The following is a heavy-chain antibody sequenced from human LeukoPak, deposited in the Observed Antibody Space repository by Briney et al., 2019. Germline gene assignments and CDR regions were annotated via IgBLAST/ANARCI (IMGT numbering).Heavy chain of an antibody. J-gene: IGHJ6*03. Sequence: GGSLRLSCAASGFTFTSYSMNWVRQAPGKGLEWVSSISSLSTYIYYADSVKGRFTISRDNSKNTLYLQMNSLRAEDTAVYYCARGFPTPKSSWYQIYYYYYYYMDVWGKGTTVTISS. V-gene: IGHV3-21*04. D-gene: IGHD6-13*01. CDR1: GFTFTSYS. CDR2: ISSLSTYI. CDR3: ARGFPTPKSSWYQIYYYYYYYMDV.